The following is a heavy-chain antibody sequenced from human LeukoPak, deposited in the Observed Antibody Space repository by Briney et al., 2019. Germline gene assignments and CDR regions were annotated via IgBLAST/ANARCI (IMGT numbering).Heavy chain of an antibody. CDR3: ARAASGYDSYYYYGMDV. J-gene: IGHJ6*02. D-gene: IGHD5-12*01. CDR1: GGSFSGYY. Sequence: SETLSLTCAVYGGSFSGYYWSWIRQPPGKGLEWIGEINHSGSTSYNPSLKSRVTISVDTSKNQFSLKLSSVTAADTAVYYCARAASGYDSYYYYGMDVWGQGTTVTVSS. CDR2: INHSGST. V-gene: IGHV4-34*01.